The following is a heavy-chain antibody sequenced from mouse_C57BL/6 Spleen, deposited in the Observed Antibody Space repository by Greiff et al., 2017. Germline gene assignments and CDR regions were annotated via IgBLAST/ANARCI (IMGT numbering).Heavy chain of an antibody. CDR1: GFTFSSYA. Sequence: EVKLMESGGGLVKPGGSLKLSCAASGFTFSSYAMSWVRQTPEKRLEWVATISDGGSYTYYTDNVKGRFTISRDNAKNNLYLQMSHLTSEDTAMYYCARNHYYGNSYVYAMDYWGQGTSVTVSS. CDR3: ARNHYYGNSYVYAMDY. D-gene: IGHD1-1*01. CDR2: ISDGGSYT. J-gene: IGHJ4*01. V-gene: IGHV5-4*03.